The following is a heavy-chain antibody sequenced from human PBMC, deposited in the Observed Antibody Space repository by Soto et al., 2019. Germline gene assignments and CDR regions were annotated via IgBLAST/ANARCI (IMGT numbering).Heavy chain of an antibody. V-gene: IGHV4-34*02. J-gene: IGHJ5*02. Sequence: QVHLQQWGAGLLKPSETLSLTCAGYGGSVNGYYWNWIRQHPGKGLEWIGEINHTGGTHYNPSLKSRVTMSVDTSKNQFSLRLSSVTAADTAIYYCATRITVFGLLIPPFDPWGQGTQVTVSS. CDR1: GGSVNGYY. CDR3: ATRITVFGLLIPPFDP. D-gene: IGHD3-3*01. CDR2: INHTGGT.